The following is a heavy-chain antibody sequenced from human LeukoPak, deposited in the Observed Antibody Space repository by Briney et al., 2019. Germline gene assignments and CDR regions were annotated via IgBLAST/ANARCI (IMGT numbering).Heavy chain of an antibody. V-gene: IGHV4-39*07. Sequence: SETLSLTCTVSGGSISSLSYYWGWIRQPPGKGLEWIGSIYYSGSTYYNPSLKSRVTISVDTSKNQFSLKLSSVTAADTAVYYCARAFPFSPVVPAATPRDYYYGMDVWGQGTTVTVSS. D-gene: IGHD2-2*01. J-gene: IGHJ6*02. CDR3: ARAFPFSPVVPAATPRDYYYGMDV. CDR2: IYYSGST. CDR1: GGSISSLSYY.